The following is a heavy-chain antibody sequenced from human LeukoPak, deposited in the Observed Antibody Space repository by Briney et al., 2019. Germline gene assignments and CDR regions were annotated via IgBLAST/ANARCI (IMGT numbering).Heavy chain of an antibody. D-gene: IGHD3-22*01. J-gene: IGHJ4*02. V-gene: IGHV4-4*07. CDR3: ARGGYYDSSGYYRPPYPFDY. CDR2: IYTSGST. CDR1: GGSISSYY. Sequence: SETLSLTCTVSGGSISSYYWSWIRQPAGKGLDWIGRIYTSGSTNYNPSLQSRVTMSVDPSKNQFSLKLRSVTAADTAVYYCARGGYYDSSGYYRPPYPFDYWGQGTLVTVSS.